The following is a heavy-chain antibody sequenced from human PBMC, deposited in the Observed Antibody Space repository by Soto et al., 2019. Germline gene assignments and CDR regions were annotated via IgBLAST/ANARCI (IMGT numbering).Heavy chain of an antibody. D-gene: IGHD3-10*01. Sequence: QVQLQESGPGLVKPSQTLSLTCTVSGGSISSGDYYWSWIRQPPGKGLEWIGYIYYSGSTYYNPSLRIRLTISVDTSKTQFSLKPSSVTAADTAVYYCARVGGFGAATLEYWGQGTLVTVSS. J-gene: IGHJ4*02. CDR2: IYYSGST. V-gene: IGHV4-30-4*01. CDR3: ARVGGFGAATLEY. CDR1: GGSISSGDYY.